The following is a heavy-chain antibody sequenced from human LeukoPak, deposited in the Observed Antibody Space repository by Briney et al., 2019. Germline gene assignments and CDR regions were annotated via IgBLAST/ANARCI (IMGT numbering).Heavy chain of an antibody. D-gene: IGHD6-19*01. V-gene: IGHV3-30*04. J-gene: IGHJ5*02. Sequence: PGGSLRLSCAAPGFTFSSYAMHWVRQAPGKGLEWVAVISYDGSNKYYADSVKGRFTISRDNSKNTLYLQMNSLRAEDTAVYYCARDSLTYSSGWYNWFDPWGQGTLVTVSS. CDR3: ARDSLTYSSGWYNWFDP. CDR1: GFTFSSYA. CDR2: ISYDGSNK.